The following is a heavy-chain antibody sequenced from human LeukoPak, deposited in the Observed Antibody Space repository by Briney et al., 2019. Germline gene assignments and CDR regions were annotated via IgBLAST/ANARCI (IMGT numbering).Heavy chain of an antibody. CDR1: GYSFTSYW. CDR2: IYPGDSDT. D-gene: IGHD1-26*01. CDR3: ARHSGSYSFDY. V-gene: IGHV5-51*01. Sequence: GESLKISCQGSGYSFTSYWIAWVRQMPGKGLEWMGIIYPGDSDTTYSPSFQGQVTISADKSITTAYLQWGSLKASDTAMYYCARHSGSYSFDYWGQGTLVTVSS. J-gene: IGHJ4*02.